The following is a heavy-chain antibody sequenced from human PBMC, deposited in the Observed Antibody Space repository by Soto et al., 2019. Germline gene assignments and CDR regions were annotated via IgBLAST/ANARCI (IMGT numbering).Heavy chain of an antibody. Sequence: GGSLRLSCAASGFTFSSYSMNWVRQSPGKGLEWVSSISSSSSYIYYADSVKGRFTISRDNAKNSLYLQMNSLRAEDTAVYYCARDRASSSSIFDYWGQGTLVTVSS. CDR2: ISSSSSYI. V-gene: IGHV3-21*01. J-gene: IGHJ4*02. CDR1: GFTFSSYS. D-gene: IGHD6-6*01. CDR3: ARDRASSSSIFDY.